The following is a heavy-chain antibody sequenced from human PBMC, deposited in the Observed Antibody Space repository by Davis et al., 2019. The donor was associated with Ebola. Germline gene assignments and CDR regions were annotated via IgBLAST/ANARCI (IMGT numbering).Heavy chain of an antibody. CDR3: ARVYTHYRFDY. Sequence: PSETLSLTCTVSGGSISSSSYYWGWIRQPPGKGLEWIGSIYYSGSTYYNPSLKSRVTISIDTSKNQFSLKLNSVTAADTAIYFCARVYTHYRFDYWGQGTLVTVSP. CDR1: GGSISSSSYY. V-gene: IGHV4-39*07. D-gene: IGHD4-11*01. J-gene: IGHJ4*02. CDR2: IYYSGST.